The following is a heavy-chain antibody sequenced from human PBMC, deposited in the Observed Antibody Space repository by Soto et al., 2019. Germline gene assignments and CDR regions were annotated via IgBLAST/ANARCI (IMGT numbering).Heavy chain of an antibody. CDR1: GFTVSDNY. Sequence: EVQLVESGGGLIQPGGSLRLSCAASGFTVSDNYMSWVRQAPGKGLVWVSVIYRSGSTHYADSVKGRFTISRDNSKNTLYLQMNTLRAEDTAVYFCARELESYGLVMDVWGQGTTVTVSS. CDR2: IYRSGST. D-gene: IGHD3-16*01. CDR3: ARELESYGLVMDV. V-gene: IGHV3-53*01. J-gene: IGHJ6*02.